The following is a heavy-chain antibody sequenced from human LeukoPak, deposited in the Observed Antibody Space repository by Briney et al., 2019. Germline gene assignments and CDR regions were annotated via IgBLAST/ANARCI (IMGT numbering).Heavy chain of an antibody. V-gene: IGHV1-69*04. CDR3: ARDGEMATIYFDY. Sequence: ASVKVSCKASGGTFSSYALSWVRQAPGQGLEWMGTIIPIVGIANYAQKFQGRATITADKSTSTAYMELSSLRSEDTAVYYCARDGEMATIYFDYWGQGTLVIVSS. CDR1: GGTFSSYA. J-gene: IGHJ4*02. CDR2: IIPIVGIA. D-gene: IGHD5-24*01.